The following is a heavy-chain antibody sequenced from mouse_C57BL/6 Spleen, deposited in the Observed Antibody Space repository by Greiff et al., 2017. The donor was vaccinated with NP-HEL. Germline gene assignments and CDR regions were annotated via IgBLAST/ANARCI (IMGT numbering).Heavy chain of an antibody. CDR3: ARKGNDYAVGAMDY. V-gene: IGHV2-2*01. D-gene: IGHD2-4*01. Sequence: QVQLQQSGPGLVQPSQSLSITCTVSGFSLTSYGVHWVRQSPGKGLEWLGVIWSGGSTDYNAAFISRLSISKDNSKSQVFFKMNSLQADDTAIYYCARKGNDYAVGAMDYWGQGTSVTVSS. J-gene: IGHJ4*01. CDR2: IWSGGST. CDR1: GFSLTSYG.